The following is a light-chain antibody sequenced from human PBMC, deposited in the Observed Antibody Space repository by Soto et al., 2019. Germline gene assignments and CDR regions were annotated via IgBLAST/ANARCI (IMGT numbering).Light chain of an antibody. V-gene: IGLV2-14*01. J-gene: IGLJ2*01. CDR1: SSDVGGYNY. Sequence: QSALTQPASVSGSPGQWITISCTGTSSDVGGYNYVSWYQQHPGKAPKLMIYEVSNRPSGVSNRFSGSKSGNTASLTISGLQAEDEADYYCNSYTSSSTLVFGGGTKLTVL. CDR3: NSYTSSSTLV. CDR2: EVS.